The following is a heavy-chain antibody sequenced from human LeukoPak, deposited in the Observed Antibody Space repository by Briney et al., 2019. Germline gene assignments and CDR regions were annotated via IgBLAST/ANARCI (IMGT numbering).Heavy chain of an antibody. J-gene: IGHJ4*02. Sequence: ASVKVSCKTSGYTFTGYYMHWVRQAPGQGLEWMGWINPTSGGTNYAQKFQGRVTMTRDTSISTAYMELSRLRSDDTAVYYCARVWHYYDSTGILTLYFDYWGQGTLVTVSS. CDR2: INPTSGGT. CDR3: ARVWHYYDSTGILTLYFDY. V-gene: IGHV1-2*02. D-gene: IGHD3-22*01. CDR1: GYTFTGYY.